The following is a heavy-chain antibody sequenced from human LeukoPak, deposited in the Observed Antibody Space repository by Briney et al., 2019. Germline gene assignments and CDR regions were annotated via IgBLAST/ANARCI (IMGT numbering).Heavy chain of an antibody. D-gene: IGHD1-20*01. CDR3: ARDFSMITLLNWFDP. J-gene: IGHJ5*02. CDR1: GGSISSTSHY. Sequence: PSETLSLTCTVSGGSISSTSHYWGWIRQPPGKGLEWIGSIYYSGSTYYNPSLKSRVTISVDTSKNQFSLKLSSVTAADTAVYYCARDFSMITLLNWFDPWGQGTLVTVSS. V-gene: IGHV4-39*07. CDR2: IYYSGST.